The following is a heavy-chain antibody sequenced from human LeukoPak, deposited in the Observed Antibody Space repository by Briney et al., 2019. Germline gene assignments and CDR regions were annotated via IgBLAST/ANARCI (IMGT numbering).Heavy chain of an antibody. CDR2: IYTSGST. V-gene: IGHV4-61*02. D-gene: IGHD3-22*01. Sequence: SETLSLACTVSDGSISSGGYYWSWIRQPAGKGLEWIGRIYTSGSTNYNPSLKSRVTMSVDTSKNQFSLKLSSVTAADTAVYYCARDSGYYGRHFDYWGQGTLVTVSS. CDR3: ARDSGYYGRHFDY. CDR1: DGSISSGGYY. J-gene: IGHJ4*02.